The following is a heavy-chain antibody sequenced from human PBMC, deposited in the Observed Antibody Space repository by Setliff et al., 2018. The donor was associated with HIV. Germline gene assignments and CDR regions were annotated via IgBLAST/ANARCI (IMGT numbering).Heavy chain of an antibody. Sequence: SETLSLTCAVYGGSFSDYYWTWIRQSPGKGLEWIGEINHRGSTNYNPSLKSRVTVSVDTSKNQFSLKLGSVTAEDTAVYYCATDTIIAAAATPSDYWGQGTLVTVSS. V-gene: IGHV4-34*01. CDR1: GGSFSDYY. CDR2: INHRGST. J-gene: IGHJ4*02. CDR3: ATDTIIAAAATPSDY. D-gene: IGHD6-13*01.